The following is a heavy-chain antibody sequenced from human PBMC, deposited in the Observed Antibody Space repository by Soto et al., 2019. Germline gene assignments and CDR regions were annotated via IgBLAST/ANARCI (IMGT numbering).Heavy chain of an antibody. D-gene: IGHD6-19*01. J-gene: IGHJ6*02. CDR2: INPNSGGT. CDR3: ARVGYSSGWAYHYGMDV. V-gene: IGHV1-2*04. Sequence: ASVKVSCKASGYTFTGYYMHWVRQAPGQGLEWMGWINPNSGGTNYAQKFQGWVTMTRDTSISTAYMGLSRLRSDDTAVYYCARVGYSSGWAYHYGMDVWGQGTTVTVSS. CDR1: GYTFTGYY.